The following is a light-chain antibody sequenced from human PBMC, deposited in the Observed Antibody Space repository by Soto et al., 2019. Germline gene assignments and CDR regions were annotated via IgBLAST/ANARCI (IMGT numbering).Light chain of an antibody. V-gene: IGLV2-11*01. CDR1: SSDIGGYNY. J-gene: IGLJ1*01. CDR3: CSYAGSYTSGV. CDR2: DVS. Sequence: QSVLTQPRSVSGSPGQSVTISCTGPSSDIGGYNYVSWYQQHPGKVPKLMIYDVSKRPSGVPDRFSGSKSGNTASLTISGLQAEDEADYYCCSYAGSYTSGVFGTGTKSPS.